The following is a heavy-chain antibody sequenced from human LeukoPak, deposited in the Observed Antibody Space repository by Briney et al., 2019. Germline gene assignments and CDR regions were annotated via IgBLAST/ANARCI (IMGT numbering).Heavy chain of an antibody. CDR3: ARHAAAYGSGSYGSDSDY. CDR2: IYPGDSDT. V-gene: IGHV5-51*01. CDR1: GYSFTSYW. J-gene: IGHJ4*02. Sequence: GESLKISCKGSGYSFTSYWIGWVRQMPGKGLGWMGIIYPGDSDTRYSPSFQGQVTISADKSISTAYLQWSSLKASDTAMYYCARHAAAYGSGSYGSDSDYWGQGTLVTVSS. D-gene: IGHD3-10*01.